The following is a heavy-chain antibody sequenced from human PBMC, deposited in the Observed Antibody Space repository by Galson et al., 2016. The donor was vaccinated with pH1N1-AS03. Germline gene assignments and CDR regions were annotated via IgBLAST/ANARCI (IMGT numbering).Heavy chain of an antibody. CDR2: ISSRSSGK. J-gene: IGHJ6*02. CDR3: ARGPRRVVGTLLKYFGMDV. Sequence: SLRLSCAASGFIFTDYSMNWFRQAPGKGLEWVSHISSRSSGKYYADSVTGRFTVSRDDAENSLYLHMNSLRVEDTAVYYCARGPRRVVGTLLKYFGMDVWGQGTTVTVSS. D-gene: IGHD2-21*02. V-gene: IGHV3-48*04. CDR1: GFIFTDYS.